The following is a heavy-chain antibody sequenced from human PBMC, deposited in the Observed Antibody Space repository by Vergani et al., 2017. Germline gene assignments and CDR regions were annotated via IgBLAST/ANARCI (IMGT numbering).Heavy chain of an antibody. CDR3: ARDPRYSTTWPFLLLDMDV. D-gene: IGHD6-13*01. CDR1: GGSFSGYY. V-gene: IGHV4-34*01. Sequence: QVQLQQWGAGLLKPSETLSLTCAVYGGSFSGYYWSWIRQPPGKGLEWIGEINHSGSTNYNPSLKSRVTISVDTSKNQFSLKLSSLTAADTAGYYCARDPRYSTTWPFLLLDMDVWGQGTTVTVSS. CDR2: INHSGST. J-gene: IGHJ6*02.